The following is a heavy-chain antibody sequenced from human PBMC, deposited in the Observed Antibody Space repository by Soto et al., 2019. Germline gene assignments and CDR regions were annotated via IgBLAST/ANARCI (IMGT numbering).Heavy chain of an antibody. CDR2: ISSSGSTI. V-gene: IGHV3-48*03. J-gene: IGHJ3*02. CDR1: GFTFSSYE. Sequence: GSLRLSCAASGFTFSSYEMNWVRQAPGKGLEWVSYISSSGSTIYYADSVKGRFTISRDNAKNSLYLQMNSLRAEDTAVYYCARDLHRSGAFDIWGQGTMVTVSS. CDR3: ARDLHRSGAFDI.